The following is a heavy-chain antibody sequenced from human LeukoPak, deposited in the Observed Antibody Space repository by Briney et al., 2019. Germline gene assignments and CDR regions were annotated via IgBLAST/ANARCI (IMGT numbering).Heavy chain of an antibody. D-gene: IGHD2-15*01. CDR2: IYTSGST. CDR3: ARRLALDV. J-gene: IGHJ6*04. V-gene: IGHV4-4*09. CDR1: GSISGYY. Sequence: SETLSLTCTVSGSISGYYWSWIRQPPGKGLEWIGYIYTSGSTNYNPSLKSRVTISVDTSKNQFSLKLSSVTAADTAVYYCARRLALDVWGKGTTVTVSS.